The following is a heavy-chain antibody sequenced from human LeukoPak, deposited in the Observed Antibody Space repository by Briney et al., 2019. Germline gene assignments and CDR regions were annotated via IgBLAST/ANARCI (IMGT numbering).Heavy chain of an antibody. CDR1: GYTFTGYY. CDR3: AKGWCSGGSCSENY. V-gene: IGHV1-2*02. J-gene: IGHJ4*02. Sequence: AASVKVSCKASGYTFTGYYMHWVRQAPGQGLEWMGWINPNSGATNYAQNFQGRVTMTRDTSISTAYMELSWLRSDDTAVYFCAKGWCSGGSCSENYSGQGTLVTVSS. CDR2: INPNSGAT. D-gene: IGHD2-15*01.